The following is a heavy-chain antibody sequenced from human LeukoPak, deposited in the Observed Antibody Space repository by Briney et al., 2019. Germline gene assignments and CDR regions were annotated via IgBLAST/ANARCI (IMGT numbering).Heavy chain of an antibody. J-gene: IGHJ4*02. CDR2: IYYSGSA. CDR3: ARAGYGY. D-gene: IGHD1-1*01. Sequence: PSETLSLTCTVSGGSISSSYYYWGWIRKPPGKGLEWIGSIYYSGSAYYNPSLKSRVTISVDTSKNQFSLKLRSVTAADTAVYYCARAGYGYWGQGTLVTVSS. V-gene: IGHV4-39*01. CDR1: GGSISSSYYY.